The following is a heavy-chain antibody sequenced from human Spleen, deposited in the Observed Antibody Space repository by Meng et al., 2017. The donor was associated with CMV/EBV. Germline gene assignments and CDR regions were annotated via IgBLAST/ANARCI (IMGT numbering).Heavy chain of an antibody. D-gene: IGHD5-24*01. CDR3: ARDAEMATITHFDY. V-gene: IGHV3-30*04. CDR2: ISYDGSNK. CDR1: GFTFSSYA. J-gene: IGHJ4*02. Sequence: ASGFTFSSYAMHWVRQAPGKGLEWVAVISYDGSNKYYADSVKGRFTISRDNSKNTLYLQMNSLRAEDTAVYYCARDAEMATITHFDYWGQGTLVTVSS.